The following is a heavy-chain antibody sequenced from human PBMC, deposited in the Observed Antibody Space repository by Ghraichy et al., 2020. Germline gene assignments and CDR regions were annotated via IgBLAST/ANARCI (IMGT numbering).Heavy chain of an antibody. D-gene: IGHD3-22*01. V-gene: IGHV4-34*01. CDR2: INHSGST. Sequence: SETLSLTCAVYGGSFSGYYWSWIRQPPGKGLEWIGEINHSGSTNYNPSLKSRVTISVDTSKNQFSLKLSSVTAADTAVYYCARGYYDSSGYSSWTPTRGDYWYFDLWGRGTLVTVSS. CDR1: GGSFSGYY. J-gene: IGHJ2*01. CDR3: ARGYYDSSGYSSWTPTRGDYWYFDL.